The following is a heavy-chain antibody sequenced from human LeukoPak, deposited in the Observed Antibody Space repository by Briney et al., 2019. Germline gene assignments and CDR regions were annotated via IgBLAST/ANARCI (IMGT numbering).Heavy chain of an antibody. CDR3: ASTGDSSSSNWFAP. J-gene: IGHJ5*02. V-gene: IGHV4-34*01. CDR1: GGSFSTYY. Sequence: SETLSLTRAVYGGSFSTYYWSWIRQPPGKGLEWIGEINHSGSTNYNPFLKSQVTISVDTSKNQFSLKLSSVPAADTAVYYCASTGDSSSSNWFAPWGQGTLVTVSS. CDR2: INHSGST. D-gene: IGHD3-22*01.